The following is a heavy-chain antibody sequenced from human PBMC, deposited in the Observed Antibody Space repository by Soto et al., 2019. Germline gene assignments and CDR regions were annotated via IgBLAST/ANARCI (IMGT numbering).Heavy chain of an antibody. CDR3: ARWAPGLDIVVEPAAFDI. CDR1: GYSFASYG. CDR2: ISAYNGNT. J-gene: IGHJ3*02. Sequence: GASVKVSCKASGYSFASYGISWVRQAPGQGLEWMGWISAYNGNTNYAQKLQGRVTMTTDTSTSTAYMELRSLRSDDTAVYYCARWAPGLDIVVEPAAFDIWGQGTMVTVSS. D-gene: IGHD2-2*01. V-gene: IGHV1-18*01.